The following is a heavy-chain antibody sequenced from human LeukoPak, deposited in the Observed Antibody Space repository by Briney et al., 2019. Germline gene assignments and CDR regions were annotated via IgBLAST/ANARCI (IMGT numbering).Heavy chain of an antibody. Sequence: GGSLRRSCVASGFTSGSYWMAWVRQAPGKGLEWVANIKQDGSAKTYVDSVKGRFTISRDNAKNSLYLQMNSLRAEDTAVYYCARHYYDGSAYYFDCWGQGTLVTVSS. J-gene: IGHJ4*02. CDR3: ARHYYDGSAYYFDC. D-gene: IGHD3-22*01. V-gene: IGHV3-7*01. CDR2: IKQDGSAK. CDR1: GFTSGSYW.